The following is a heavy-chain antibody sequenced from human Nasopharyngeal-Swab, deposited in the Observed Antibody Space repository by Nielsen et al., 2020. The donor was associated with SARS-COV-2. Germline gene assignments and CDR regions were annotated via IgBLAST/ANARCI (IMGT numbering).Heavy chain of an antibody. CDR2: IYYTGST. CDR3: ARAGVDTSTGSSGGCFDY. Sequence: SDTLSLTCTVSDRSISSSSSYWAWIRQPRGKGLEWVVSIYYTGSTYYTPSLNSRVTISVDTYKSQFSLKLRSVTAADTAVYYCARAGVDTSTGSSGGCFDYWGQGALVTVSS. J-gene: IGHJ4*02. CDR1: DRSISSSSSY. D-gene: IGHD3-9*01. V-gene: IGHV4-39*01.